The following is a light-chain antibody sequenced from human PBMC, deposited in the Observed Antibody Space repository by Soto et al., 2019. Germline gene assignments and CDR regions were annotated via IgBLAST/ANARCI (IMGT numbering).Light chain of an antibody. J-gene: IGLJ2*01. CDR3: CSFAGGATFV. CDR1: SNDIGGYNL. V-gene: IGLV2-23*02. Sequence: QSVLTQPASVSGSPGQSITISCTGTSNDIGGYNLVSWYQQRPGKAPKLIIYEASERPSGVSARFSGSRSGNTASLTISALQAEDEADYSCCSFAGGATFVFGGGTQLTVL. CDR2: EAS.